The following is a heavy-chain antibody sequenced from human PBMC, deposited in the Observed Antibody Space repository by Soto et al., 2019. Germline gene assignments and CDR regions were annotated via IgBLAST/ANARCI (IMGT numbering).Heavy chain of an antibody. V-gene: IGHV4-34*01. CDR2: INHSGST. Sequence: SETLSLTCAVYGGSFSGYYWSWIRQPPGKGLEWIGEINHSGSTNYNPSLKSRVTIPVDTSKNQFSLKLSSATAADTAVYYCARGRAVACTKYYYYYYGMDVWGQGTTVTVSS. J-gene: IGHJ6*02. CDR3: ARGRAVACTKYYYYYYGMDV. D-gene: IGHD6-19*01. CDR1: GGSFSGYY.